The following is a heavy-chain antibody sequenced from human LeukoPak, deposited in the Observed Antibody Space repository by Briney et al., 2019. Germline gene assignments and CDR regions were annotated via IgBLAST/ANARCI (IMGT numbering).Heavy chain of an antibody. J-gene: IGHJ4*02. CDR3: ANEEVPNDY. D-gene: IGHD4/OR15-4a*01. V-gene: IGHV3-23*01. CDR1: GFPFSSHA. Sequence: GGSLRLSCEVSGFPFSSHAMSWFRQAPGRGLEWVPGISISGDMTYYADSVQGRFILSRDNSKNTVYLQMDSLRVEDTAVYYCANEEVPNDYWGQGTLVTVSS. CDR2: ISISGDMT.